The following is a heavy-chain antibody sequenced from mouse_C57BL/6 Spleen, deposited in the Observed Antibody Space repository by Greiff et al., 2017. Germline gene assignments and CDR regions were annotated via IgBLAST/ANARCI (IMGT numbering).Heavy chain of an antibody. CDR3: ARDYYGSSSDG. D-gene: IGHD1-1*01. J-gene: IGHJ2*01. CDR1: GFTFSDYY. CDR2: INYDGSST. V-gene: IGHV5-16*01. Sequence: EVQVVESEGGLVQPGSSMKLSCTASGFTFSDYYMAWVRQVPEKGLEWVANINYDGSSTYYLDSLKSRFIISRDNAKNILYLQMSHLKSEDTAMYYCARDYYGSSSDGWGQGTTLTVSS.